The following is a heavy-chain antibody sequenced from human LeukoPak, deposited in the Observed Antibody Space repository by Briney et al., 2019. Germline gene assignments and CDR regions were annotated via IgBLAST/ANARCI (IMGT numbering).Heavy chain of an antibody. CDR3: ARDWALDK. CDR2: ISASSSNI. CDR1: GFTFSNYD. D-gene: IGHD1-1*01. J-gene: IGHJ4*02. V-gene: IGHV3-48*01. Sequence: GGSLRLSCAASGFTFSNYDMNWVRQAPGKGLEWISFISASSSNIYYADSVKGRFSISRDNVKNSLYLQMNSLRAEDTAVYYCARDWALDKWGQGTLVTVST.